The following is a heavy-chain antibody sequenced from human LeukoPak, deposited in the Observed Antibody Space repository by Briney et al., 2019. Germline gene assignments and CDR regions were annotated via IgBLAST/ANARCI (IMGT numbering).Heavy chain of an antibody. CDR2: ISYDGSNK. D-gene: IGHD6-6*01. CDR1: GFTFSSYA. Sequence: GGSLRLSCAASGFTFSSYAMHWVRQAPGKGLEWVAVISYDGSNKYYADSVKGRFTISRDNSKNTLYLQMNSLRAEDTAVYYCAKAPYSSSSGPFGYMDVWGKGTTVIVSS. CDR3: AKAPYSSSSGPFGYMDV. V-gene: IGHV3-30-3*01. J-gene: IGHJ6*03.